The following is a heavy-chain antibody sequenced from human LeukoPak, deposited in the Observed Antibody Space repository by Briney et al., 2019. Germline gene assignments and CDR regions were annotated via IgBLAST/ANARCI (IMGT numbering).Heavy chain of an antibody. CDR1: GGSISSYY. CDR2: IYYSGST. Sequence: SETLSLTCTVSGGSISSYYWGWIRQPPGKGLEWIGSIYYSGSTNYNPSLKSRVTISVDTSKNQFSLKLSSVTAADTAVYYCARVWDYGSGKYGGYYFDYWGQGTLVTVSS. J-gene: IGHJ4*02. D-gene: IGHD3-10*01. V-gene: IGHV4-59*01. CDR3: ARVWDYGSGKYGGYYFDY.